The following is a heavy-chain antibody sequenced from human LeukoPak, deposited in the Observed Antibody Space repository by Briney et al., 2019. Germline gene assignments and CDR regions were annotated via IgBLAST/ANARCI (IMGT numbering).Heavy chain of an antibody. V-gene: IGHV4-59*01. D-gene: IGHD3-10*01. CDR1: GGSISNYY. Sequence: PSETLSLTCTVSGGSISNYYWSWLRQLPGEGLEWIGYMSYSGSTDYNPSLKSRVTISVDTSQNQFSLKLRSMTAADTAVYYCARDSCYYGSRTSFYGMDVWGQGTTVTVSS. J-gene: IGHJ6*02. CDR2: MSYSGST. CDR3: ARDSCYYGSRTSFYGMDV.